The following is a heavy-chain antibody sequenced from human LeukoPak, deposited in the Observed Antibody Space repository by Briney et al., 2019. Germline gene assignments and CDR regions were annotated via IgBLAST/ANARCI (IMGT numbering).Heavy chain of an antibody. CDR1: GGSISSSDYY. CDR2: IYYSGSS. V-gene: IGHV4-39*07. CDR3: ARSAYAPFDY. J-gene: IGHJ4*02. Sequence: SETLSLTCSVSGGSISSSDYYWGWIRQPPGKGLEWLGSIYYSGSSYYNPSLKSRVIISVDTSKNQFSLKLSSVTAADTAVYYCARSAYAPFDYWGQGTLVTVSS. D-gene: IGHD2-2*01.